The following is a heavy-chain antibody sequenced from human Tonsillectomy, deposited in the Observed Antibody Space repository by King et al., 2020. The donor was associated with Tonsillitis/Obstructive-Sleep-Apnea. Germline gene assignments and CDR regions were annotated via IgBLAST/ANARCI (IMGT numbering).Heavy chain of an antibody. CDR1: GGSISDGNW. CDR2: IYRSGRT. V-gene: IGHV4-4*02. J-gene: IGHJ6*03. Sequence: VQLQESGPGMVKPSGNLSLTCAVSGGSISDGNWWSWVRQPPGKGLEWIGEIYRSGRTSYSPSLKSRVTMSVDTSKNQFSLNLTSVTAADTAMYFCAKDGFYCLDVWGKGTTVTVSS. CDR3: AKDGFYCLDV. D-gene: IGHD6-25*01.